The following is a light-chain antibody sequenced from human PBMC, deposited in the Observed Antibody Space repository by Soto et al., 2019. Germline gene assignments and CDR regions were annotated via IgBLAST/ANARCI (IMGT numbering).Light chain of an antibody. CDR2: GQN. J-gene: IGLJ2*01. V-gene: IGLV1-40*01. CDR1: SSNIGAGFD. Sequence: QSVLTQSPSVSGAPGQRVTISCTGSSSNIGAGFDVHWYQQVPGTAPQLLNYGQNNRPSGVPDRFSGSKSGPSASLAITGLQTEDEADYYCQSYDSTLSGVVFGGGTKLTVL. CDR3: QSYDSTLSGVV.